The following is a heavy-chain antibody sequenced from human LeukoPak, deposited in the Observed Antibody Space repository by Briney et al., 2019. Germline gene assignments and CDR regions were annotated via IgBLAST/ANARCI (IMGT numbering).Heavy chain of an antibody. Sequence: GASPKISCNASGYSFTSNWFGCVRQLPGEGVVWMVIIYPGNSDTRYNPSFQGQVTISADKSISTAYLQWSSLKASDTAMYYCARRVGYSSSSGSYYYMDVWGKGSTVTVSS. CDR2: IYPGNSDT. V-gene: IGHV5-51*01. CDR1: GYSFTSNW. J-gene: IGHJ6*03. CDR3: ARRVGYSSSSGSYYYMDV. D-gene: IGHD6-6*01.